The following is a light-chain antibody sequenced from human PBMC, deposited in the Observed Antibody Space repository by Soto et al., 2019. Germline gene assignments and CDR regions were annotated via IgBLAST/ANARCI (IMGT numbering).Light chain of an antibody. V-gene: IGKV1-39*01. J-gene: IGKJ1*01. Sequence: DIQMTQSPSSLSASVGDRVTITCRASQSISSYLNWYQQKPGKAPKLLIYAASSLQSGVPSRFSGSGSGTDITLTISSLQPEDFATYYCQQSYSTPPTFGQGTKVDIK. CDR2: AAS. CDR1: QSISSY. CDR3: QQSYSTPPT.